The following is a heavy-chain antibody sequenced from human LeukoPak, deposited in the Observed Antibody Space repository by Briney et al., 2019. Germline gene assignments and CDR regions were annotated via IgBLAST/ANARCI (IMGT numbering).Heavy chain of an antibody. Sequence: PSETLSLTCTVSGGSISRGGYYWSWIRPHPGKGLEWIGYIYYSGSTYYNPSLKSRVTISVDTSKNQFSLKLSSVTAADTAVYYCAREAARFYYDSSGYHNWFDPWGQGTLVTVSS. J-gene: IGHJ5*02. D-gene: IGHD3-22*01. V-gene: IGHV4-31*03. CDR2: IYYSGST. CDR1: GGSISRGGYY. CDR3: AREAARFYYDSSGYHNWFDP.